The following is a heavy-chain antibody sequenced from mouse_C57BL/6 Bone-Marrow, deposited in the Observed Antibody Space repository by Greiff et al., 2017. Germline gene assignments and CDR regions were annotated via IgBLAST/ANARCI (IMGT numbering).Heavy chain of an antibody. CDR2: IDPENGDT. D-gene: IGHD2-3*01. CDR3: TTEEWLLPWYFDV. Sequence: VQLQHSGAELVWPGASVKLSCTASGFNIKDDYMHWVKQRPEQGLAWIGWIDPENGDTEYASKFQGKATITADTSSNTAYLQHNSLTSEDSAVYYCTTEEWLLPWYFDVWGAGTTGTDSS. CDR1: GFNIKDDY. J-gene: IGHJ1*01. V-gene: IGHV14-4*01.